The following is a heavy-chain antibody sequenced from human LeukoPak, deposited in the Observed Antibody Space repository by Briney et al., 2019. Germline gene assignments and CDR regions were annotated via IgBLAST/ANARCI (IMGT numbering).Heavy chain of an antibody. D-gene: IGHD2-15*01. CDR2: ISSNGGST. J-gene: IGHJ4*02. V-gene: IGHV3-64*01. CDR3: ARGRYCSGGSCYSDY. Sequence: PGGSLRLSCAASGFTFSSYAMHWVRQAPGKGLEYVSAISSNGGSTYYANSVKGRFTISRDNPKNTLYLQMGSLRAEDMAVYYCARGRYCSGGSCYSDYWGQGTLVTVSS. CDR1: GFTFSSYA.